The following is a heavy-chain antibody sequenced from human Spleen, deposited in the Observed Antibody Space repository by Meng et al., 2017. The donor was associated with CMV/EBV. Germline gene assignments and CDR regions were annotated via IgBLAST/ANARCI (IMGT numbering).Heavy chain of an antibody. CDR1: GFTLSSYT. Sequence: GESLKISCAASGFTLSSYTVHWVRQAPGKELEWVTLISYDGSKKYYADSVKGRFTISRDNAKNSLFLQMKSLRAEDTAVYYCARVAAAGRGMDVWGPGTTVTVSS. CDR3: ARVAAAGRGMDV. CDR2: ISYDGSKK. D-gene: IGHD6-13*01. J-gene: IGHJ6*02. V-gene: IGHV3-30*04.